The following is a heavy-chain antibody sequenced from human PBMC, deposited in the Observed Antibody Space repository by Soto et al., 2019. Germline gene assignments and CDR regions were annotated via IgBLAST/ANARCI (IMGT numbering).Heavy chain of an antibody. V-gene: IGHV3-21*01. CDR3: ARVYLNDFWSGHIYY. CDR2: ISSSSSYI. CDR1: GFTFNTYS. Sequence: EVHLVESGGGLVKPGGSLRLSCAASGFTFNTYSMNWVRQAPGKGLEWVSSISSSSSYIYYADSVKGRFTLSRDNAKNPLYLHMNSLRAEDTAVYYCARVYLNDFWSGHIYYWGQGTLVIGSS. J-gene: IGHJ4*02. D-gene: IGHD3-3*01.